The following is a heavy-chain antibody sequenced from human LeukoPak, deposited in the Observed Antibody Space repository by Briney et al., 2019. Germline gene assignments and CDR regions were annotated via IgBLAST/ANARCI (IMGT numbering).Heavy chain of an antibody. V-gene: IGHV3-53*01. D-gene: IGHD6-19*01. CDR1: GFTFSSNY. Sequence: GGSLRLSCAASGFTFSSNYMSWVRQAPGKGLEWVAVIYSGGSTYYTDSVKGRFTISRDNSKNTLYLQMNSLRAEDPAVYYCATLLVAGPPRRYYYYYGMDVWGQGTTVTVSS. CDR3: ATLLVAGPPRRYYYYYGMDV. CDR2: IYSGGST. J-gene: IGHJ6*02.